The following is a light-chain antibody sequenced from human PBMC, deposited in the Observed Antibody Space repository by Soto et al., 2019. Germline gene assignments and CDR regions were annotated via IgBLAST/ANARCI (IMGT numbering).Light chain of an antibody. CDR3: QQYGGSAPWT. CDR1: QTVNNNY. CDR2: GAS. J-gene: IGKJ1*01. V-gene: IGKV3-20*01. Sequence: IVLTQPPGPLSVSPGDGVTLSCRASQTVNNNYLAWYQQKPGQAPRPLISGASTPATGTPARFSGSGSGTHFTLTVSRLEPEEFAVYYCQQYGGSAPWTFGPGTKVDMK.